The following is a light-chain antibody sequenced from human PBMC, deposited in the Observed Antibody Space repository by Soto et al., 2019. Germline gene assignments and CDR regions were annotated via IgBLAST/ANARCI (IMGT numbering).Light chain of an antibody. V-gene: IGKV1-16*02. J-gene: IGKJ5*01. CDR2: AAS. CDR3: LQYRSYPVT. Sequence: DIQMTQYPSSLSAFVGDRVTITCRASQGISNYLAWFQQKPGKAPEPLIFAASSLGSGVSSKFSGSGSGTDFILTISSLQPEDIGTYYCLQYRSYPVTFGQGTRLDIK. CDR1: QGISNY.